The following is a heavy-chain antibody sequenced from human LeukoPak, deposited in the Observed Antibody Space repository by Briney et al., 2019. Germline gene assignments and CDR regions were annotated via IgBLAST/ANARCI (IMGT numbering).Heavy chain of an antibody. V-gene: IGHV3-21*01. D-gene: IGHD5-18*01. CDR1: GFTFSSYS. CDR3: ARGLYSYGEFDY. J-gene: IGHJ4*02. CDR2: ISSSSSYI. Sequence: NPGGSLRLSCAASGFTFSSYSMNWVRQAPGKGLEWVSSISSSSSYIYYADSVKGRFTISRDNAKNTLYLQMNSLRAEDTAVYYCARGLYSYGEFDYWGQGTLVTVSS.